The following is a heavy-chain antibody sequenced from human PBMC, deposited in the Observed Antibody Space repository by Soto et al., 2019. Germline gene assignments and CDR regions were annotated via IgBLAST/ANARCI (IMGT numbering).Heavy chain of an antibody. J-gene: IGHJ1*01. Sequence: APVKVSCKVSRYTLTELSMHWVRQAPGKGLEWMGGIDPEDGGTIYAQKLQGWVTMTRDTSTNTAYMELSRLRSDDTAVYYCARSTQDQGGNATILFHHWGQGTLVTVSS. CDR2: IDPEDGGT. CDR1: RYTLTELS. CDR3: ARSTQDQGGNATILFHH. V-gene: IGHV1-24*01. D-gene: IGHD2-15*01.